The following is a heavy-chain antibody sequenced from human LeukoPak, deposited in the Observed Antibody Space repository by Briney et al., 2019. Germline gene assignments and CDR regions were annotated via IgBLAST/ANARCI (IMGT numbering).Heavy chain of an antibody. CDR3: ARGITIFGVVSVDP. J-gene: IGHJ5*02. CDR2: IYYSGST. V-gene: IGHV4-59*12. D-gene: IGHD3-3*01. Sequence: SETLSLTCTVSGGSISSYYWSWIRQPPGKGLEWIGYIYYSGSTNYNPSLKSRVTISVDTSKNQFSLKLSSVTAADTAVYYCARGITIFGVVSVDPWGQGTLVTVSS. CDR1: GGSISSYY.